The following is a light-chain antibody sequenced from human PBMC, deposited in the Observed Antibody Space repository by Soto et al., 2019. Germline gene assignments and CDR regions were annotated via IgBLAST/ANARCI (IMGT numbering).Light chain of an antibody. V-gene: IGKV3-11*01. J-gene: IGKJ3*01. CDR3: QQRSSWPRT. CDR1: QSVRTY. CDR2: DAS. Sequence: EIVLTQSPATLSLSPGERATLSCRASQSVRTYLAWYQQKPGQAPRLLIYDASNRATGIPTRFSGSGSGTDFTLTISSLEPEDFVVYYCQQRSSWPRTFGPGTKVDIK.